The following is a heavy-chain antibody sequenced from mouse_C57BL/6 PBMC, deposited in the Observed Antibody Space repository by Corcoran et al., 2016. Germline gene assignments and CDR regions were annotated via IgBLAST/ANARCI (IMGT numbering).Heavy chain of an antibody. Sequence: QIQLVQSGPELKKPGETVKISCKASGYTFTTYGMSWVKQAPGKGLKWMGWINTYSGVPTYADDFKGRFAFSLETSASTAYLQINNLKNEDTATYVCARGSYKNYFDYWGQGTTLTVSS. J-gene: IGHJ2*01. CDR2: INTYSGVP. V-gene: IGHV9-3*01. CDR1: GYTFTTYG. CDR3: ARGSYKNYFDY. D-gene: IGHD1-1*02.